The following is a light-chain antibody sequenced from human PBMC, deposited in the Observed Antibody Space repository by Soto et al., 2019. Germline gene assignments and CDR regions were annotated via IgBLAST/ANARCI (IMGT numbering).Light chain of an antibody. V-gene: IGLV1-47*01. CDR3: AAWDDILSGVI. J-gene: IGLJ2*01. Sequence: QSVLTQSPSASGTPGQRVTISCSGSSSNIGGNYVYWYQQLPGRAPKLLICRNSQRPSGVPDRYSGSKSGTSASLAISGLRSEDEADYYCAAWDDILSGVIFGGGTKLTGL. CDR2: RNS. CDR1: SSNIGGNY.